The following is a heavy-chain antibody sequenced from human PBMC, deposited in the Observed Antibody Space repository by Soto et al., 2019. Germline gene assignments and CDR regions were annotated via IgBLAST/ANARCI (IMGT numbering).Heavy chain of an antibody. CDR2: IYYDGNT. V-gene: IGHV4-59*01. D-gene: IGHD6-19*01. CDR1: GASMIPSY. J-gene: IGHJ5*02. Sequence: SETLSLTCTVSGASMIPSYWSWILQPPWKGLEWIGYIYYDGNTNYNPSLKSRVTMSVDTSRNQFSLILRSMTAADTAVYYCARGGWSVDPWGQGTLVTVSS. CDR3: ARGGWSVDP.